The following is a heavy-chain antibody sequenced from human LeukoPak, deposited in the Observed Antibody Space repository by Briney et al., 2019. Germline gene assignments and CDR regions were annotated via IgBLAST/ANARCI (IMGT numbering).Heavy chain of an antibody. CDR1: GGSISSSSYY. V-gene: IGHV4-39*01. D-gene: IGHD5-18*01. CDR3: ARRGGRSYGLYYFDY. J-gene: IGHJ4*02. Sequence: PSETLSLTCTVSGGSISSSSYYWGWIRQPPGKGLEWIGSIYYSGTTYYNPSLKSRVTISVDTSKNQFSLKLSSVAAADTAVYYCARRGGRSYGLYYFDYWGQGTLVTVSS. CDR2: IYYSGTT.